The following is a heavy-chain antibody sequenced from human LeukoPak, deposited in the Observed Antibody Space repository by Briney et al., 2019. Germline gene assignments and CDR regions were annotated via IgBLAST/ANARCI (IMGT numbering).Heavy chain of an antibody. V-gene: IGHV3-21*01. CDR3: ARDSIAAPYFDY. CDR2: ISSSSSYI. CDR1: GFTFSSYS. D-gene: IGHD6-6*01. Sequence: PGGSLRLSCAASGFTFSSYSMNWVRQAPGKGLEWVSSISSSSSYIYYADSVKGRFTISRDNAKNSLYLQMDSLRAEDTAVYYCARDSIAAPYFDYWGQGTLVTVSS. J-gene: IGHJ4*02.